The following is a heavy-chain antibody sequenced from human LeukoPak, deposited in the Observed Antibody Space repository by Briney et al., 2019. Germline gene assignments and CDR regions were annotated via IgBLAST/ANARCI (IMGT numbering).Heavy chain of an antibody. CDR1: GFTFRNYA. J-gene: IGHJ4*02. Sequence: GGSLRLSCAASGFTFRNYAIHWVRQAPGKGLEWVAVVSYDGSYKDYADSVKGRFTISRDNSRNTLYLQMNSLRAQDTAVYYCARAARNGDDYGGFFDYWGQGTLVTVSS. CDR2: VSYDGSYK. V-gene: IGHV3-30*04. D-gene: IGHD4-23*01. CDR3: ARAARNGDDYGGFFDY.